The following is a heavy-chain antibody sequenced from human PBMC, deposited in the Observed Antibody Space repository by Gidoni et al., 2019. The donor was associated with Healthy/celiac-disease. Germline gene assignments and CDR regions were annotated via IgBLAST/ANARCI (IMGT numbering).Heavy chain of an antibody. CDR1: GFTFDDYA. V-gene: IGHV3-9*01. Sequence: VQLVESGGGLVQPGRSLRLSCAASGFTFDDYAMPWVRQAPGKGLEWVSGISWNSGSIGYADSVKGRFTISRDNAKNSLYLQMNSLRAEDTALYYCAKRGFGVDNWYFDLWGRGTLVTVSS. D-gene: IGHD3-3*01. CDR2: ISWNSGSI. J-gene: IGHJ2*01. CDR3: AKRGFGVDNWYFDL.